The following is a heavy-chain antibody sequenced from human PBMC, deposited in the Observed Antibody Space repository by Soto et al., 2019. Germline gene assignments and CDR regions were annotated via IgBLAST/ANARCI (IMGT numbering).Heavy chain of an antibody. J-gene: IGHJ5*02. CDR3: ARGPPYDFWSGLSWFDP. D-gene: IGHD3-3*01. CDR1: GYTFTSYD. V-gene: IGHV1-8*01. CDR2: MNPNSGNT. Sequence: QVQLVQSGAEVKKPGASVKVSCKASGYTFTSYDINWVRQATGQGLEWMGWMNPNSGNTGYAQKFQGRVTMTRNTAIRTAYMELSSLRSEDKAVYYCARGPPYDFWSGLSWFDPWGQGTLVTVSS.